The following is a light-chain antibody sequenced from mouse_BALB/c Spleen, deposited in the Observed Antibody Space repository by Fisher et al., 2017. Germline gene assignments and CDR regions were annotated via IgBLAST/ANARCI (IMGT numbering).Light chain of an antibody. V-gene: IGKV4-59*01. CDR3: QQWSSNPFT. J-gene: IGKJ4*01. Sequence: IVLTQSPAIMSASLGERVTMTCTASSSVSSSYMHWYQQKPGTSPKRWIYDTSNLASGVPVRFSGSGSGTSYSLTISRMEAEDAATYYCQQWSSNPFTFGSGTKLEIK. CDR2: DTS. CDR1: SSVSSSY.